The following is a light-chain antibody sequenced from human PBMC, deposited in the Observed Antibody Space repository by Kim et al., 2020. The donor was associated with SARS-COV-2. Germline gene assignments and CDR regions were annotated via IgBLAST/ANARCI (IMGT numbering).Light chain of an antibody. CDR1: QGINNY. J-gene: IGKJ1*01. V-gene: IGKV1-27*01. CDR2: AAS. CDR3: QKYNSAPWT. Sequence: DIQMTQSPSSLSASVGDRVTITCRASQGINNYLAWYQQRPGKVPKLLIYAASTLQSGVPSRFSGSGFGTDFTLTISSLQPEDDATYYCQKYNSAPWTFGRGTKVDIK.